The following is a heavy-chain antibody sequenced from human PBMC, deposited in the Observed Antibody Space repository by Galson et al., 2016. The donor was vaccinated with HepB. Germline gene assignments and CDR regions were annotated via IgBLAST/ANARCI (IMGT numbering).Heavy chain of an antibody. Sequence: SLRLSCAASGFTFSTYSMNWVRQAPGKGLAWVSYIGSGSTTIYYADSVKGRFTISRDNAKNSLYLQMNSLRDDDTAVYYCARDGGQQVVRWERLRKVYYYYPMDVWGQGTTVTVSS. CDR1: GFTFSTYS. V-gene: IGHV3-48*02. CDR3: ARDGGQQVVRWERLRKVYYYYPMDV. J-gene: IGHJ6*02. D-gene: IGHD6-13*01. CDR2: IGSGSTTI.